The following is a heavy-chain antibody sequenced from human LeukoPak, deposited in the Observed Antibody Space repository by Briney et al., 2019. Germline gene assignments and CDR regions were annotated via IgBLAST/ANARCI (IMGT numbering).Heavy chain of an antibody. Sequence: GGSLRLSCAASGFSFISYEMNWVRQAPGKGLEWISYIDSHSNVITYTNSVKGRFTISRDNPRNSLSLQMNSLRAEDTAFYYCARGRGKSGSYYSFDIWGQGTMVTVSS. V-gene: IGHV3-48*03. CDR2: IDSHSNVI. J-gene: IGHJ3*02. D-gene: IGHD1-26*01. CDR1: GFSFISYE. CDR3: ARGRGKSGSYYSFDI.